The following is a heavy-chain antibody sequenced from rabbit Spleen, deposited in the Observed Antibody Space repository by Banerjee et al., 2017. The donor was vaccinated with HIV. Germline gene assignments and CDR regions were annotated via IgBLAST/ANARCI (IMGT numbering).Heavy chain of an antibody. J-gene: IGHJ4*01. D-gene: IGHD1-1*01. CDR1: GFSFSSSYS. Sequence: QSLGESGGDLVKPGASLTLTCTASGFSFSSSYSMCWVRQAPGKGLEWIACIYGGSSGGTWYASWAKGRFTISKTSSTTVTLQMTSLTVADTATYFCARDPWDNGSGYDLWGPGTLVTVS. V-gene: IGHV1S40*01. CDR2: IYGGSSGGT. CDR3: ARDPWDNGSGYDL.